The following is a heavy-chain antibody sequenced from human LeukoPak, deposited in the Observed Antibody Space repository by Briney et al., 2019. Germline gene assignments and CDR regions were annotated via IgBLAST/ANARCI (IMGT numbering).Heavy chain of an antibody. CDR1: GYSFTSYG. CDR2: ISAYNGNT. CDR3: ARTFYRGYYYYYYMDV. D-gene: IGHD2/OR15-2a*01. V-gene: IGHV1-18*01. Sequence: ASVKVSCKTSGYSFTSYGISWVRQAPGQGLEWMGWISAYNGNTNYAQKVQGRVTMTTDTSTSTAYMELRSLRSDDTAVYYCARTFYRGYYYYYYMDVWGKGTTVTISS. J-gene: IGHJ6*03.